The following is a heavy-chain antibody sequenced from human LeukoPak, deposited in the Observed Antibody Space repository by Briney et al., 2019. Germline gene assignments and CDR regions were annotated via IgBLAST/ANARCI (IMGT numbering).Heavy chain of an antibody. V-gene: IGHV3-21*01. D-gene: IGHD3-10*01. J-gene: IGHJ4*02. Sequence: PGGSLRLSCAASGSTFSSYSMNWVRQAPGKGLEWVSSISSSSSYIYYADSVKGRFTISRDNAKKSLYLQMNSLRAEDTAVYYCAREDITMVRGGDYFDYWGQGTLVTVSS. CDR2: ISSSSSYI. CDR1: GSTFSSYS. CDR3: AREDITMVRGGDYFDY.